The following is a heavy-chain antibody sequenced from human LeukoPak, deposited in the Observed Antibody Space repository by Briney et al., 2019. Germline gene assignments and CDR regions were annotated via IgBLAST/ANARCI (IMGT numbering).Heavy chain of an antibody. CDR2: IRYDGSNK. CDR1: GFTFSSYG. D-gene: IGHD3-22*01. Sequence: PGGSLRLSCAASGFTFSSYGMHWVRQAPGKGLEWVAFIRYDGSNKYYADSVKGRFTISRDNSKNTLYLQMNSLRAEDTAVYYCAKDHSDYYDSSGYYDYWGQGTLVTVSS. V-gene: IGHV3-30*02. J-gene: IGHJ4*02. CDR3: AKDHSDYYDSSGYYDY.